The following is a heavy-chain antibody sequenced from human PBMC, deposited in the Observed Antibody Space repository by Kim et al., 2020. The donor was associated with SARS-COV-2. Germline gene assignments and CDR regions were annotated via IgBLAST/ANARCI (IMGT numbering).Heavy chain of an antibody. CDR3: ARGPWNWNYRWFDP. D-gene: IGHD1-7*01. V-gene: IGHV4-59*01. Sequence: SETLSLTCTVSGGSISSYYWSWIRQPPGKGLEWIGYIYYSGSTNYNPSLKSRVTISVDTSKNQFSLKLSSVTAADTAVYYCARGPWNWNYRWFDPWGQGTLVTVSS. CDR2: IYYSGST. J-gene: IGHJ5*02. CDR1: GGSISSYY.